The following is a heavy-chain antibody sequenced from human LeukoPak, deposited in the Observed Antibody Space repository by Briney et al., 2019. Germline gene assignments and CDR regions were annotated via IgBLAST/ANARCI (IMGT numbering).Heavy chain of an antibody. CDR1: AGSLTNYF. D-gene: IGHD3-22*01. V-gene: IGHV4-34*01. CDR3: GIFMDVVPGTMS. Sequence: SETLSLTCGVYAGSLTNYFCHWIRQAPGKGLEWVGEISHGGITKHNPSLKSRVTMSQDTSKRQFSLKMNSMTAADTGVYYCGIFMDVVPGTMSWGLGTLVAVSS. J-gene: IGHJ4*02. CDR2: ISHGGIT.